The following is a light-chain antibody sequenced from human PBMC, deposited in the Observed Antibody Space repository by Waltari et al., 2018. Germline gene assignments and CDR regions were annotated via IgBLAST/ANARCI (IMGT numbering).Light chain of an antibody. CDR3: QSSDTNCTHV. Sequence: SYELTQPPSVSVSPGQTARITCSGIALENQYVYWYQQKPGQAPVLMIYKDTERPSGIPERFSGSSSGTTVTLTISGVQAEDEADYYCQSSDTNCTHVFGIGTKVTVL. CDR2: KDT. CDR1: ALENQY. J-gene: IGLJ1*01. V-gene: IGLV3-25*03.